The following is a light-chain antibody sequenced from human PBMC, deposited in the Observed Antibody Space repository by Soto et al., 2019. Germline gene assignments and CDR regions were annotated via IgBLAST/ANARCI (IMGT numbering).Light chain of an antibody. CDR2: GAS. J-gene: IGKJ1*01. CDR1: QSISNSY. Sequence: EFVLTQSPGTLSLSPGERATPSCRASQSISNSYLAWYQQKPGQAPRLLIYGASSRATGIPDRFTGSGSGTEFTLTISRLEPEDFAVYYCQQYGGSPRTFGQGTKVDIK. V-gene: IGKV3-20*01. CDR3: QQYGGSPRT.